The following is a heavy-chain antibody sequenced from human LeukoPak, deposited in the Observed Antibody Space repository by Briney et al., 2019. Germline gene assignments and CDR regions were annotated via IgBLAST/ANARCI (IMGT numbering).Heavy chain of an antibody. Sequence: GGSLRLSCAASGFTFDDYTMHWVRQAPGKGLEWVSLISWDGGSTYYADSVKGRVTISRDNSKNSLYLQVNSLRTEDTALYYCAKSAARLVSDYYYYMDVWGKGTTVTISS. CDR2: ISWDGGST. V-gene: IGHV3-43*01. J-gene: IGHJ6*03. D-gene: IGHD6-6*01. CDR1: GFTFDDYT. CDR3: AKSAARLVSDYYYYMDV.